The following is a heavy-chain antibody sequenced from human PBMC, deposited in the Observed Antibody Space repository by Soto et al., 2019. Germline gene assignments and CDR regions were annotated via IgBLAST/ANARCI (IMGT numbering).Heavy chain of an antibody. J-gene: IGHJ5*02. CDR2: IIPIFGTA. D-gene: IGHD3-3*01. V-gene: IGHV1-69*13. CDR3: ARGHYDVGSGYYTEFKT. CDR1: GGTFSSYA. Sequence: AVKVSCKASGGTFSSYAISWVRQAPGQGLEWMGGIIPIFGTANYAQKFQGRVTITADESTSTAYMELSSLRSEDTAVYYCARGHYDVGSGYYTEFKTWGQGTLVTVSS.